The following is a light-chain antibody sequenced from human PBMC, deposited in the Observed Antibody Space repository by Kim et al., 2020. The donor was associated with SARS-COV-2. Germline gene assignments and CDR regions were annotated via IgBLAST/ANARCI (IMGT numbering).Light chain of an antibody. J-gene: IGLJ3*02. CDR2: GEN. CDR3: NSRDSSSDHVV. V-gene: IGLV3-19*01. Sequence: SSELTQDPAVSVALGQTVTITCQGDSLRRSYATWYQQKPGQAPLLVIYGENSRPSGIPDRFFGSYSGNTASLTITGAQAEDEADYYCNSRDSSSDHVVFGGGTQLTV. CDR1: SLRRSY.